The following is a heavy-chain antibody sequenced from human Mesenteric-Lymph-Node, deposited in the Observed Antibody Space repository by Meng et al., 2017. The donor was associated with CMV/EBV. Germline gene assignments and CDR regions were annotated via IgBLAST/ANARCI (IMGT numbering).Heavy chain of an antibody. V-gene: IGHV3-7*01. Sequence: GGSLRLSCAASGSTLSTYWMSWVRQAPGKGLEWVASIKHDGSEKYYVDSVKGRFTISRDNAKNTLYLQMNTLRAEDTAVYYCARGHYNNYEYYFDYWGQGTLVTVSS. CDR1: GSTLSTYW. CDR2: IKHDGSEK. CDR3: ARGHYNNYEYYFDY. D-gene: IGHD4-11*01. J-gene: IGHJ4*02.